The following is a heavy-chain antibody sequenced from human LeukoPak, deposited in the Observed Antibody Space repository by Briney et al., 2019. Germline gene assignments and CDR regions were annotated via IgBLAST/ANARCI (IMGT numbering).Heavy chain of an antibody. J-gene: IGHJ6*04. V-gene: IGHV1-69*06. CDR1: GCTFSSYA. Sequence: GASVKVSCQASGCTFSSYAISWVRQAPGQGLEWMGGIIPIFGTANYAQKFQGRVTITADKSTSTAYMELSSLRSEDTAVYYCASAPATSYGVPYYYYYGMDVWGKGTTVTVSS. D-gene: IGHD5-18*01. CDR2: IIPIFGTA. CDR3: ASAPATSYGVPYYYYYGMDV.